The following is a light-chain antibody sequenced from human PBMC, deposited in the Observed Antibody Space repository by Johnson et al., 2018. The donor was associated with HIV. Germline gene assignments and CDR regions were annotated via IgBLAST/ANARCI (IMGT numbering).Light chain of an antibody. V-gene: IGLV1-51*01. J-gene: IGLJ1*01. Sequence: QSVLTQPPSVSAAPGQKVTISYSGSSSNIGNNYVSWYQQLPGSAPKLLIYDNNKRPSGIPDRFSGSKSGTSATLGITGLQTGDEADYYCGTWDSSLSVFYVFGTGTKVTVL. CDR1: SSNIGNNY. CDR2: DNN. CDR3: GTWDSSLSVFYV.